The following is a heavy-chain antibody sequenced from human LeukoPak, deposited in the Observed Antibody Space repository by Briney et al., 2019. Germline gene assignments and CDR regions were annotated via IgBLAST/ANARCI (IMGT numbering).Heavy chain of an antibody. Sequence: PSETLSLTCTVSGGSISGSTYYWGWIRQLPGKELEWIGSIYYSGSTYYSPSLQSRVTISVDTSKNRFSLELISVTAADTAVYYCARLLSGNFLADSWGQGTLVTVSS. CDR3: ARLLSGNFLADS. CDR2: IYYSGST. D-gene: IGHD1-26*01. V-gene: IGHV4-39*01. J-gene: IGHJ4*02. CDR1: GGSISGSTYY.